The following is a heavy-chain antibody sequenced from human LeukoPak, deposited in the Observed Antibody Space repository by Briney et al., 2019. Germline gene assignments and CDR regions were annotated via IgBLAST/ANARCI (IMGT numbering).Heavy chain of an antibody. V-gene: IGHV3-23*01. CDR3: ARTASSCSRGSSSYDY. J-gene: IGHJ4*02. CDR2: ISGSGGST. Sequence: GGSLRLYCAASGFTFSSYAMSWVRQAPGKGLEWVSAISGSGGSTYYADSVKGRFTISRDNSKNTLYLQMNSLRAEDTAVYYCARTASSCSRGSSSYDYWGQGTLVTVSS. D-gene: IGHD2-15*01. CDR1: GFTFSSYA.